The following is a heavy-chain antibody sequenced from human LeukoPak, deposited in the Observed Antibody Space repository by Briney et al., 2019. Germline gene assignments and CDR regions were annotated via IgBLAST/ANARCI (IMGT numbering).Heavy chain of an antibody. V-gene: IGHV3-74*01. CDR3: AREYSSSSGRAFDY. CDR2: ISPDGSST. CDR1: GFTFSNYW. J-gene: IGHJ4*02. Sequence: GGSLRLSCAASGFTFSNYWTHCFRQGPGKGLVWVSRISPDGSSTTYADSVKGRFIISRDNAQNTVYLQMSSLRLEDTAVYYCAREYSSSSGRAFDYWGQGTLVTASS. D-gene: IGHD6-6*01.